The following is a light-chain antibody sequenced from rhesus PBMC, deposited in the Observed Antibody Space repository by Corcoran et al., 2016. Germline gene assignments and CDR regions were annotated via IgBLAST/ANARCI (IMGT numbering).Light chain of an antibody. CDR1: QGISNN. Sequence: DIQMTQSPSSLSASVGDTVTITCRASQGISNNLAWYQQKPGKVPKLLIYYASTLQSGVPSRFSGSGSGTDFTLTISSLQPEDFAAYYCQHGYGTPFTFGPGTKLDIK. J-gene: IGKJ3*01. CDR2: YAS. CDR3: QHGYGTPFT. V-gene: IGKV1S15*01.